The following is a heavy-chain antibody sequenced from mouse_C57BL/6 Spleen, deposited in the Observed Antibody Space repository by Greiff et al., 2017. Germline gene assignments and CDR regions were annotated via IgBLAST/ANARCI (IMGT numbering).Heavy chain of an antibody. J-gene: IGHJ3*01. V-gene: IGHV1-69*01. CDR3: ARGGYYGSSYQSHFAY. CDR2: IDPSDSYT. D-gene: IGHD1-1*01. Sequence: QVQLQQPGAELVMPGASVKLSCKASGYTFTSYWMHWVKQRPGQGLEWIGEIDPSDSYTNYTQKFKGKSTLTVDKSSSTASMQLSSLTSEDSAVYYCARGGYYGSSYQSHFAYWGQGTLVTVSA. CDR1: GYTFTSYW.